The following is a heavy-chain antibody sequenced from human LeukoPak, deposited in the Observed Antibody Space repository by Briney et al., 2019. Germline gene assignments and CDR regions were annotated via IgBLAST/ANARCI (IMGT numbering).Heavy chain of an antibody. J-gene: IGHJ4*02. CDR2: IYSGGST. CDR3: AREREGPFDY. V-gene: IGHV3-53*01. CDR1: GVTVSSNY. Sequence: GGSLRLSCAASGVTVSSNYMSWVRQAPGKGLEWVSVIYSGGSTYYADSVKGRFTISRDNSKNTLYLQMNSLRAEDTAVYYCAREREGPFDYWGQGTLVTVSS.